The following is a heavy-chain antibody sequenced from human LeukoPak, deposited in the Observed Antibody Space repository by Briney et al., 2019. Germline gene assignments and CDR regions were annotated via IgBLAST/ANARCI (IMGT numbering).Heavy chain of an antibody. CDR2: INPNSGST. Sequence: ASVKVSCKASGYTFIGHFIHWVRQAPGKGLEWMGWINPNSGSTNYAQKFKGRVTMTRDTSISTTYMELNSLRSDDTALYYCTRDRGYGWYVSDHWGQGTLVTVSS. CDR1: GYTFIGHF. V-gene: IGHV1-2*02. J-gene: IGHJ4*02. CDR3: TRDRGYGWYVSDH. D-gene: IGHD6-19*01.